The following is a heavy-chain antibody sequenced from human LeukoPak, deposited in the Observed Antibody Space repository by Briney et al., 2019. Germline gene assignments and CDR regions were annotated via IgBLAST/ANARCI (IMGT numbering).Heavy chain of an antibody. D-gene: IGHD2-15*01. CDR1: GSTFGSYA. CDR3: AKDIVFLFGDP. CDR2: IAGDGYKA. V-gene: IGHV3-23*01. Sequence: SGGSLRLSCAASGSTFGSYAMNWVRQVPGKGLEWVATIAGDGYKAYYADSVKGRFAISRDNSQNMLYLQMNSLRAEDTSIYYCAKDIVFLFGDPRGQGALVTVSS. J-gene: IGHJ5*02.